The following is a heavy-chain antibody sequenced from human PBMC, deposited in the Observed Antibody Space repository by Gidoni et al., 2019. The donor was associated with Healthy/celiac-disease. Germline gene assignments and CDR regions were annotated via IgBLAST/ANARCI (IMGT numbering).Heavy chain of an antibody. CDR3: ARDLRP. J-gene: IGHJ5*02. CDR2: TRNKAHSYTT. CDR1: GFTFSDHY. Sequence: EVQLVESGGGLFQPGGSLRLSCAASGFTFSDHYMDWVRQAPGKGMEWVGRTRNKAHSYTTEYAASVKGRFTISRDDSKNSLYLQMNSLKTEDTAVYYCARDLRPWGQGTLVTVSS. V-gene: IGHV3-72*01.